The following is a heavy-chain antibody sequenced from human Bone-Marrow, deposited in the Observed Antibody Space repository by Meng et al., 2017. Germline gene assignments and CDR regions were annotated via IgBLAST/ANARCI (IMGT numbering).Heavy chain of an antibody. CDR1: GFTVSSNY. Sequence: GESLKISCAASGFTVSSNYMSWVRQAPGKGLEWVSVIYSGGSTYYADSVKGRFTISRDNAKNSLYLQMNSLRAEDTAVYYCARDGIAAAGTYFDYWGQGTLVTVSS. J-gene: IGHJ4*02. CDR2: IYSGGST. CDR3: ARDGIAAAGTYFDY. D-gene: IGHD6-13*01. V-gene: IGHV3-53*01.